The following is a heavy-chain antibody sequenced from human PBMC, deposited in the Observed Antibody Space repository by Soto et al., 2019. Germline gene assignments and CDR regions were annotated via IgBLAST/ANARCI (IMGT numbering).Heavy chain of an antibody. CDR2: IKHSGST. V-gene: IGHV4-34*01. D-gene: IGHD7-27*01. CDR3: AIGWGTIFDC. Sequence: QVQLQQWGAGLLKPSETLSLTCAVYGGSFSGYYWNWIRQPPGKGLEWMGEIKHSGSTNYNQSLQSRVTTSGDTSKNQFSLKLSSVNAADTAVYYCAIGWGTIFDCWGQGTLVTVSS. CDR1: GGSFSGYY. J-gene: IGHJ4*02.